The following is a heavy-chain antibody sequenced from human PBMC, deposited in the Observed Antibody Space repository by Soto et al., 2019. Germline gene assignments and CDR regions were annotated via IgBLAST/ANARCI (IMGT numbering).Heavy chain of an antibody. CDR3: AKDKEAGTAMVAFDY. CDR2: ISGSGGST. Sequence: PGGSLRLSCAASGFTFSSYAMSWVRQAPGKGLEWVSAISGSGGSTYYADSVKGRLTISRDNSKNTLYLQMNSLRAEDTAVYYCAKDKEAGTAMVAFDYWGQGTTVTVSS. J-gene: IGHJ4*03. V-gene: IGHV3-23*01. D-gene: IGHD5-18*01. CDR1: GFTFSSYA.